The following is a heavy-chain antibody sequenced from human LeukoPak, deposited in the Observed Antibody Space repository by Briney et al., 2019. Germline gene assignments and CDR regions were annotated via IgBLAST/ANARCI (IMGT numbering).Heavy chain of an antibody. D-gene: IGHD3-10*01. V-gene: IGHV4-4*02. J-gene: IGHJ4*02. CDR3: ARVNPRGRAY. CDR2: IYHSGST. CDR1: GASISSNSW. Sequence: PSGTLSLTCAVSGASISSNSWWTWIRQPPGKGLEWIGYIYHSGSTYYNPSLKSRVTISVDRSKNQFSLKLSSVTAADTAVYYCARVNPRGRAYWGQGTLVTVSS.